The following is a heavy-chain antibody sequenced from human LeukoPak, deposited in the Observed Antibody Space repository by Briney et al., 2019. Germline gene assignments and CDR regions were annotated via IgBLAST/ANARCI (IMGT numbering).Heavy chain of an antibody. CDR1: GGSINSYY. V-gene: IGHV4-59*01. D-gene: IGHD2-15*01. J-gene: IGHJ6*02. CDR2: IYYSGST. CDR3: ARDRGRSNYYYYYGMDV. Sequence: SEPLSLPCTVSGGSINSYYWSWIRQRPGKVLEWIGYIYYSGSTNYNPSLKSRVTISVDTSKNQFSLKLSSVTAADTAVYYCARDRGRSNYYYYYGMDVWGQGTTVTVSS.